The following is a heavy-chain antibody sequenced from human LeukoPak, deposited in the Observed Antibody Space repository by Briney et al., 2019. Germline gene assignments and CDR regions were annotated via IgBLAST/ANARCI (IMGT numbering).Heavy chain of an antibody. CDR3: ARHARTSSWYSLGYYYNYMNV. Sequence: KSSETLSLTCAVYGGSFSGYYWSWIRQPPGKGLEWIGEINHSGSTNYNPSLKSRVTISVDTSKNQFSLKLSSVTAADTAVYYCARHARTSSWYSLGYYYNYMNVWGKGTTVTVSS. J-gene: IGHJ6*03. D-gene: IGHD6-13*01. CDR2: INHSGST. V-gene: IGHV4-34*01. CDR1: GGSFSGYY.